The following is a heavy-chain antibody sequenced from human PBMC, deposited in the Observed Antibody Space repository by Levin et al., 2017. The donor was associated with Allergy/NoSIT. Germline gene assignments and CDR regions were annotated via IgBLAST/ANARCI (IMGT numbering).Heavy chain of an antibody. Sequence: ASVKVSCKASGYNFNNYGVSWVRQAPGQGLEWMGYISGYTGNIYYAQKFQGRVTVTADTSTSTAYMELRSLRSDDTAVYYCARSWSGGYYIDAWAQGTLVTVSS. CDR3: ARSWSGGYYIDA. CDR2: ISGYTGNI. V-gene: IGHV1-18*01. J-gene: IGHJ5*02. CDR1: GYNFNNYG. D-gene: IGHD3-22*01.